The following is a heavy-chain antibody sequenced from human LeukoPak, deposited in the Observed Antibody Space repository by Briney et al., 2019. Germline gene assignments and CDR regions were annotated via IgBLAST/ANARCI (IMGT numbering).Heavy chain of an antibody. J-gene: IGHJ4*02. CDR2: ISGSGGST. CDR3: AKPVGAIGDVY. D-gene: IGHD1-26*01. CDR1: GFIFSSYT. V-gene: IGHV3-23*01. Sequence: GGSLRLSCTASGFIFSSYTMSWVRQAPGRGLEWVSTISGSGGSTYYADSVKGRFTISRDNSKNTLYLQMNSLRAEDTAVHYCAKPVGAIGDVYWGQGTLVTVSS.